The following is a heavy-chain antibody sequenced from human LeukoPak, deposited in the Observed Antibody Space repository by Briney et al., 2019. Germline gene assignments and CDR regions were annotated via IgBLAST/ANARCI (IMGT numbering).Heavy chain of an antibody. CDR3: ARHGEGGFGY. J-gene: IGHJ4*02. CDR2: IYYSGST. V-gene: IGHV4-39*01. Sequence: PSEALSLTCTVSGGSISSPSNFWGWIRQPPEKGLEWIGSIYYSGSTYHNPSLKRRVTISVDTSKNHFSLKLSSVTAADTAVYYCARHGEGGFGYWGQGALVTVSS. CDR1: GGSISSPSNF. D-gene: IGHD3-3*01.